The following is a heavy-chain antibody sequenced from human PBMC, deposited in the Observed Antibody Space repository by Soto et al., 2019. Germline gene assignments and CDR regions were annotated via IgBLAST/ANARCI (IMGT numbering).Heavy chain of an antibody. V-gene: IGHV3-21*05. CDR3: ARGGGYSFGVDY. J-gene: IGHJ4*02. Sequence: EVQLVESGGGLVKPGGSLRLSCAASGFTFSSYSMNWVRQAPGKGLEWVSYISSSSSYTNYADSVKGRFTISRDNAKNSLYLQMNSLRAEDTAVYYCARGGGYSFGVDYWGQGTLVTVSS. D-gene: IGHD5-18*01. CDR1: GFTFSSYS. CDR2: ISSSSSYT.